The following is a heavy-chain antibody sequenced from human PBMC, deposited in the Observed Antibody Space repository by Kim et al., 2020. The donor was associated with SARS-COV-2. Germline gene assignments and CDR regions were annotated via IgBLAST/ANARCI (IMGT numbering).Heavy chain of an antibody. Sequence: GESLKISCKASGYTLTNHWIGWVRQRPGKGLEWMGVVIPFDCITTYSPSFQGQVTISVDMSISTAFLQWDSPEASDIAIYFFATEGAVPLGQGTLATV. CDR2: VIPFDCIT. J-gene: IGHJ5*02. CDR3: ATEGAVP. V-gene: IGHV5-51*01. D-gene: IGHD3-16*01. CDR1: GYTLTNHW.